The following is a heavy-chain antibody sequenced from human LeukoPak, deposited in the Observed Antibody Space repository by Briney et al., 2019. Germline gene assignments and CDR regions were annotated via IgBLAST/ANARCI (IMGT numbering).Heavy chain of an antibody. D-gene: IGHD3-10*01. CDR1: GFTFSSYE. J-gene: IGHJ4*02. CDR3: ARDRITMVRGVYFDY. CDR2: ISSSGSTI. V-gene: IGHV3-48*03. Sequence: PGGSLRLSCAASGFTFSSYEMNWVRQAPGKGLEWVSYISSSGSTIYYADSVKGRFTISRDNAKNSLYLQMSSLRAEDTAVYYCARDRITMVRGVYFDYWGQGTLVTVSS.